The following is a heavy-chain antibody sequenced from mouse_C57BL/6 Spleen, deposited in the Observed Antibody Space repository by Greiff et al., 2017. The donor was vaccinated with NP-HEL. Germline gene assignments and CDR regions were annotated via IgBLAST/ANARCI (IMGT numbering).Heavy chain of an antibody. CDR1: GYTFTSYW. CDR3: ARSALDYGSSYWFAY. Sequence: VQLQQPGAELVRPGSSVKLSCKASGYTFTSYWMHWVKQRPIQGLEWIGNIDPSDSETHYNQKFKDKATLTVDRSSSTAYMQLSSLTSEDSAVYYCARSALDYGSSYWFAYWGQGTLVTVSA. V-gene: IGHV1-52*01. CDR2: IDPSDSET. D-gene: IGHD1-1*01. J-gene: IGHJ3*01.